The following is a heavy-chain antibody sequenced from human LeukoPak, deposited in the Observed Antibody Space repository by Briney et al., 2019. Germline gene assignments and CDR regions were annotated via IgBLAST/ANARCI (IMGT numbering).Heavy chain of an antibody. CDR2: FDPEDGET. Sequence: ASVKVSCTVSGYTLTELSMHWVRQAPGKGLEWMGSFDPEDGETIYAQKFQGRVTMTEDTSTDTAYMELSSLRSEDTAVYYCATSPRGYSGYEFDYWGQGTLVTVSS. J-gene: IGHJ4*02. D-gene: IGHD5-12*01. V-gene: IGHV1-24*01. CDR1: GYTLTELS. CDR3: ATSPRGYSGYEFDY.